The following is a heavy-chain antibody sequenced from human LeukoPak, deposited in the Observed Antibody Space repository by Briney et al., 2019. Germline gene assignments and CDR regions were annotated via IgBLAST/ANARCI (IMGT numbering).Heavy chain of an antibody. D-gene: IGHD2-2*02. Sequence: SVKVSCKASGGTFSSYAISWVRQAPGQGHEWMGRIIPILGIANYAQKFQGRVTITADKSTSTAYMELSSLRSEDTAVYYCARDVVRFRSSTSRYISNWFDPWGQGTLVTVSS. CDR1: GGTFSSYA. CDR2: IIPILGIA. J-gene: IGHJ5*02. V-gene: IGHV1-69*04. CDR3: ARDVVRFRSSTSRYISNWFDP.